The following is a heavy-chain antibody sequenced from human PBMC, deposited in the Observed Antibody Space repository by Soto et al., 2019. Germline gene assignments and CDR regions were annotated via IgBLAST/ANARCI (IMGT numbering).Heavy chain of an antibody. Sequence: SGGSLRLSCAASGFTFDDYAMHWVRQAPGKGLEWVSGISWNSGSIGYADSVKGRFTISRDNAKNSLYLQMNSLRAEDTALYYCAKVIYDSSGYHLRGFDYWGQGTLVTVSS. CDR1: GFTFDDYA. CDR2: ISWNSGSI. CDR3: AKVIYDSSGYHLRGFDY. V-gene: IGHV3-9*01. D-gene: IGHD3-22*01. J-gene: IGHJ4*02.